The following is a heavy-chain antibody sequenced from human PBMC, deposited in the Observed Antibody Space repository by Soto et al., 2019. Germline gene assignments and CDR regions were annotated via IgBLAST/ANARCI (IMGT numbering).Heavy chain of an antibody. CDR3: AKLGGGLMVSGGSCYPTFDY. J-gene: IGHJ4*02. CDR1: GFTFSSYG. V-gene: IGHV3-30*18. CDR2: ISYDGSNK. Sequence: QVQLVESGGGVVQPGRSLRLSCAASGFTFSSYGMHWVRQAPGKGLEWVAVISYDGSNKYYADPVKGRFTISRDNSKNSLYLQRTSLRAAYRAVYSCAKLGGGLMVSGGSCYPTFDYGGQGTLVTVSS. D-gene: IGHD2-15*01.